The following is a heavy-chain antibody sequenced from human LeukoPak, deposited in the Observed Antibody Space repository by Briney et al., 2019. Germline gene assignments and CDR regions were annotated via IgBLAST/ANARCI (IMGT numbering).Heavy chain of an antibody. CDR2: IYSGGTT. J-gene: IGHJ4*02. V-gene: IGHV3-66*01. D-gene: IGHD3-22*01. CDR1: GFSVSNNY. Sequence: GSLRLSCAASGFSVSNNYMSWVRQAPGKGLEWVSVIYSGGTTNYADSVKGRFLSSRDNSKNTLYLQMNSLRAEDTAVYYCARGRADSSGYYYSYYFDFWGQGILVTVSS. CDR3: ARGRADSSGYYYSYYFDF.